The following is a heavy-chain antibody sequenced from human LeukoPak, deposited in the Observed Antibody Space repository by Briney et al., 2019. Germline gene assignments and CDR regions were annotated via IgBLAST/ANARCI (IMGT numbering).Heavy chain of an antibody. Sequence: ASVKVSCKASGYTFTGYYMHWVRQAPGQGLEWVGWINPNTGGTHYSQRFQGRVTVTRDTSITTAYMDLSRLTSDDTAVFYCARGPRDGYNYLAYFDYWGQGTLVTVSS. V-gene: IGHV1-2*02. CDR2: INPNTGGT. J-gene: IGHJ4*02. CDR1: GYTFTGYY. D-gene: IGHD5-24*01. CDR3: ARGPRDGYNYLAYFDY.